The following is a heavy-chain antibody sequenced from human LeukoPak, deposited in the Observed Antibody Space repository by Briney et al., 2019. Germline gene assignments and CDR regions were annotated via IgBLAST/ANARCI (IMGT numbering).Heavy chain of an antibody. Sequence: SETLSLTCTVSGGSISGYYWSWIRQPAGKGLEWIGRIYFSGSTNYNPSLKSRVTISVDTSKNQFSLKLSSVTAADTAVYYCACLTTADAFDIWGQGTMVTVSS. J-gene: IGHJ3*02. D-gene: IGHD3-22*01. CDR2: IYFSGST. CDR3: ACLTTADAFDI. V-gene: IGHV4-4*07. CDR1: GGSISGYY.